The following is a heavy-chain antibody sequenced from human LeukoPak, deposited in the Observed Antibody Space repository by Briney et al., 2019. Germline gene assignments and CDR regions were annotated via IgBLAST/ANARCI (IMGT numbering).Heavy chain of an antibody. J-gene: IGHJ4*02. CDR3: ARLGGYSSS. V-gene: IGHV3-43*01. D-gene: IGHD6-13*01. CDR2: ISWDGGST. Sequence: GGSLRLSCAASGFTFDDYTMHWVRHAPGKGLEWVSLISWDGGSTYYADSVKGRFTISRDDAKNSLYLQMNSLRAEDTAVYYCARLGGYSSSWGQETLVTVSS. CDR1: GFTFDDYT.